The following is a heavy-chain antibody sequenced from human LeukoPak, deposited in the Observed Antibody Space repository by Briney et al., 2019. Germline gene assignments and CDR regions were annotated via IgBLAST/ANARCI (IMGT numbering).Heavy chain of an antibody. Sequence: GSLRLSCAAPAFTLSDFTMHWVRQASGKGLEWVARIRSKANNYATEYGASVKGRFTISRDDAKNTAYLQMNSLKTEDTAIYYCSAGPSGWTEFFQHWSQGTLVTVSS. CDR2: IRSKANNYAT. V-gene: IGHV3-73*01. D-gene: IGHD6-19*01. CDR1: AFTLSDFT. J-gene: IGHJ1*01. CDR3: SAGPSGWTEFFQH.